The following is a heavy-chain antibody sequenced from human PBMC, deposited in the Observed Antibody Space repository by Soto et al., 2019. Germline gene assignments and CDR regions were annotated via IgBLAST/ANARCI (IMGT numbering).Heavy chain of an antibody. D-gene: IGHD1-26*01. CDR1: GFTFSSYS. V-gene: IGHV3-48*02. Sequence: GGSLRLSCAASGFTFSSYSMNWVRQAPGKGLEWVSYISSSSSTIYYADSVKGRFTISRDNAKNSLYLQMNSLRDDDTAVYYCARDGWGGSYYGPHDAFDIWGQGTMVTVSS. CDR3: ARDGWGGSYYGPHDAFDI. J-gene: IGHJ3*02. CDR2: ISSSSSTI.